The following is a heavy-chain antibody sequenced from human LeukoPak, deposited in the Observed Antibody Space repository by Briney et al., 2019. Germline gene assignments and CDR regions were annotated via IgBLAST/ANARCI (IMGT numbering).Heavy chain of an antibody. CDR3: ARQMYGNYYDSSGYATRYNWFDP. CDR2: IHPGDSDT. CDR1: GYSFTSYW. Sequence: GESLNISCKGSGYSFTSYWIGWVRQMPGKGLEWMGIIHPGDSDTRYSTSFQGQVTISADKSISTAYLQWSSLKASDTAMSYCARQMYGNYYDSSGYATRYNWFDPWGQGTLVTVSS. V-gene: IGHV5-51*01. J-gene: IGHJ5*02. D-gene: IGHD3-22*01.